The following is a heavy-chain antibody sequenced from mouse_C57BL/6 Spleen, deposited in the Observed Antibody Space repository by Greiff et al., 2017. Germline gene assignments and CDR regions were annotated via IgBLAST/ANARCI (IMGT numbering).Heavy chain of an antibody. V-gene: IGHV1-61*01. D-gene: IGHD2-2*01. Sequence: QVQLQQPGAELVRPGSSVKLSCKASGYTFTSYWMDWVKQRPGQGLEWIGNIYPSDSETHYNQKFKDKATLTVDKSSSTAYMQLSSLTSEDSAVYYCARRGYDKDFAYWGQGTLVTVSA. CDR1: GYTFTSYW. CDR3: ARRGYDKDFAY. J-gene: IGHJ3*01. CDR2: IYPSDSET.